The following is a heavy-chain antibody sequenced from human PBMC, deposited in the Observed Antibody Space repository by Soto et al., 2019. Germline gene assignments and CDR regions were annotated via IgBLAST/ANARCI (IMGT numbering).Heavy chain of an antibody. D-gene: IGHD3-3*01. CDR3: ARGKRDDDFWSGYYPEPVYYGMDV. CDR2: IYYSGST. Sequence: SETLSLTCTVSGGSISSYYWSWIRQPPGKGLEWIGYIYYSGSTNYNPSLKSRVTISVDTSKNQFSLKLSSVTAADTAVYYCARGKRDDDFWSGYYPEPVYYGMDVWGQGTTVTVSS. V-gene: IGHV4-59*01. CDR1: GGSISSYY. J-gene: IGHJ6*02.